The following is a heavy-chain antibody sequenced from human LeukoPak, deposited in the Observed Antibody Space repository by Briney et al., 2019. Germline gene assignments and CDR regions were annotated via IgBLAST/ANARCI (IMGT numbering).Heavy chain of an antibody. D-gene: IGHD6-13*01. CDR2: CGTDGDT. V-gene: IGHV3-23*01. Sequence: GGSLRLSCAASGFTFSTSALNWVRQAPGKGLEWVSACGTDGDTYYADSVKGRFTISRDNSRHTLYLQTTGLRAEDTAVYYCAKKTPGTYPFDSWGQGTLVSVSP. J-gene: IGHJ4*02. CDR1: GFTFSTSA. CDR3: AKKTPGTYPFDS.